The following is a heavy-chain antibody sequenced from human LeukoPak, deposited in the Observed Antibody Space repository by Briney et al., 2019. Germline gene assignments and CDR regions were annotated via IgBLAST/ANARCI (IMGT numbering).Heavy chain of an antibody. V-gene: IGHV4-59*02. CDR2: MSYSGST. CDR3: ARAYCGGDCYRNWFGP. CDR1: GASVSTYY. J-gene: IGHJ5*02. Sequence: SETLSLTCTVSGASVSTYYWSWIRQPPGKGLEWIGYMSYSGSTNYNPSLKSRVTISADASKNQFSLKLSSVTAADTAVYYCARAYCGGDCYRNWFGPWGQGTLVTASS. D-gene: IGHD2-21*02.